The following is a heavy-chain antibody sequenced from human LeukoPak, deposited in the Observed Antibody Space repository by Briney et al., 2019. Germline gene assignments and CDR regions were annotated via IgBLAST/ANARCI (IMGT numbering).Heavy chain of an antibody. CDR2: ISGSGSST. V-gene: IGHV3-23*01. J-gene: IGHJ1*01. Sequence: GGSLRLSCAASGFTFSSYAMSWVRQAPGKGLEWVSAISGSGSSTYYADSVKGRFTISRDNSKNTLYLQMNSLRAEDTAVYYCAKPDYDFWSGYGLQHWGQGTLVTVSS. CDR3: AKPDYDFWSGYGLQH. CDR1: GFTFSSYA. D-gene: IGHD3-3*01.